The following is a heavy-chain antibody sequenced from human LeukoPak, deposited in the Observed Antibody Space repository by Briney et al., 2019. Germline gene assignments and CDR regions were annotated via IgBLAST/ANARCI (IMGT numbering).Heavy chain of an antibody. CDR1: GFTFSNYA. D-gene: IGHD6-13*01. CDR3: AKTHDRYSSSWSFDY. Sequence: GGSLRLSCAASGFTFSNYAMSWVRQAPGKGLEWVSVISGSGGRTYYADSVKGRFTISRDNFKNTLYLQMNSLRAEDTAVYYCAKTHDRYSSSWSFDYWGQGTLVTVSS. CDR2: ISGSGGRT. J-gene: IGHJ4*02. V-gene: IGHV3-23*01.